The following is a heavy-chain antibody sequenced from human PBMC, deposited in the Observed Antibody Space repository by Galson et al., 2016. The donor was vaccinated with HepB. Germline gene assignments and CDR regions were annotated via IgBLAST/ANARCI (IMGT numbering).Heavy chain of an antibody. CDR2: INPNGGGT. Sequence: SVKVSCKASGYTFTGHYIHWVRQAPGQGLEWMGWINPNGGGTNSAQTLHGRLTMTRDTSVSTAHMELTRLRSDDTAVYYCARVGSSGWSYSYLDYWGQGTLVTVSS. J-gene: IGHJ4*02. D-gene: IGHD6-13*01. CDR1: GYTFTGHY. V-gene: IGHV1-2*02. CDR3: ARVGSSGWSYSYLDY.